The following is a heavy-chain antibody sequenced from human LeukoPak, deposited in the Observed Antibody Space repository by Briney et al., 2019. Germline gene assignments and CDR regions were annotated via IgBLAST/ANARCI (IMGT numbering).Heavy chain of an antibody. J-gene: IGHJ4*02. D-gene: IGHD6-19*01. V-gene: IGHV3-30*04. CDR2: ISNDGSEK. CDR3: ARGERAVAGMFEY. CDR1: GFTLKIYA. Sequence: GGSLRLSCEAAGFTLKIYAMHWVRQAPGKGLERVAAISNDGSEKYHADSVKGRFTISRDDSRNTVFLEMNSLRGEDTAVYYCARGERAVAGMFEYWGQGTLVIVS.